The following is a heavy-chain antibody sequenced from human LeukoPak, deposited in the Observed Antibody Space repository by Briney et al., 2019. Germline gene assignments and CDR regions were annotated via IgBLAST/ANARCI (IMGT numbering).Heavy chain of an antibody. V-gene: IGHV3-66*01. J-gene: IGHJ4*02. CDR1: GFTVSSNY. D-gene: IGHD6-19*01. CDR3: ARGRGVGSSSGWVYFDC. CDR2: IYSGGST. Sequence: PGGSLRLSCAASGFTVSSNYMSWVRQAPGKGLEWVSVIYSGGSTYYADSVKGRFTISRDNSKNTLYLQMNSLRAEDTAVYYCARGRGVGSSSGWVYFDCWGQGTLVTVSS.